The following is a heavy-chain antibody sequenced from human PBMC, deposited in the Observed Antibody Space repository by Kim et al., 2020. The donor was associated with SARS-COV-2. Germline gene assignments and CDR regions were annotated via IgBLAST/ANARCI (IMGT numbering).Heavy chain of an antibody. CDR3: AREGSYYDSSGYSYFEY. J-gene: IGHJ4*02. V-gene: IGHV4-59*01. CDR2: IYYSGST. CDR1: GGSISSYY. Sequence: SETLSLTCTVSGGSISSYYWSWIRQPPGKGLEWIGYIYYSGSTNYNPSLKSRVTISVDTSKNQFSLKLSSVTAADTAVYYCAREGSYYDSSGYSYFEYWGQGTLVTVSS. D-gene: IGHD3-22*01.